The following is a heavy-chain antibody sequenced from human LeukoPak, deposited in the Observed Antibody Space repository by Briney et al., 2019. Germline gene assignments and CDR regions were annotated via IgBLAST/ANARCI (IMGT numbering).Heavy chain of an antibody. CDR1: EFTFSSYS. V-gene: IGHV3-48*01. D-gene: IGHD2-2*01. J-gene: IGHJ6*03. Sequence: GGSLRLSCAASEFTFSSYSLNGVRPAPGRGGAGGSYISSSSTICYADSVKGRFSISRDNAKNSLYLQMNNLRAEDTAIYYCARHYCTSTSCYCYMDVWGKGTTVTVSS. CDR3: ARHYCTSTSCYCYMDV. CDR2: ISSSSTI.